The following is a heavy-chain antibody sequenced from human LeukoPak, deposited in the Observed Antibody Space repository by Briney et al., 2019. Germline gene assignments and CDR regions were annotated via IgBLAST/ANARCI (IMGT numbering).Heavy chain of an antibody. CDR3: AREVAARRNDAFDI. J-gene: IGHJ3*02. CDR1: GYTFTSYD. CDR2: MNPNSGNT. D-gene: IGHD6-6*01. V-gene: IGHV1-8*03. Sequence: ASVKVSCKASGYTFTSYDINWVRQATGQGLEWMGWMNPNSGNTGYAQKFQGRVTITRNTSISTAYMELSRLRSDDTAVYYCAREVAARRNDAFDIWGQGTMVTVSS.